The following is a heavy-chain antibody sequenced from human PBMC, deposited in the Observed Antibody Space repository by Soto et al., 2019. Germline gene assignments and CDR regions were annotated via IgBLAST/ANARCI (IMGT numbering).Heavy chain of an antibody. V-gene: IGHV3-21*01. D-gene: IGHD3-22*01. CDR2: ISSSSSYI. J-gene: IGHJ3*02. Sequence: GGSLRLSCAVSGFTFSSDSLNWGRQAPGKGLEWVSSISSSSSYIYYADSVKGRFTISRDNAKNSLYLQMNSLRAEDTAVYYCARDDDGYSAFDIWGQGTMVTVSS. CDR3: ARDDDGYSAFDI. CDR1: GFTFSSDS.